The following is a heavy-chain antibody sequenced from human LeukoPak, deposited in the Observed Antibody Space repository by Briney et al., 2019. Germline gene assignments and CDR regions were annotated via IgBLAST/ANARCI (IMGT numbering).Heavy chain of an antibody. CDR2: VSGSGWYT. J-gene: IGHJ3*02. V-gene: IGHV3-23*01. Sequence: GGSLRLSCAASGLTFSNYAMSWVRQAPGKGLEWVSAVSGSGWYTYYADSVKGRFTISRDNAKNSLYLQMNSLRAEDTAVYYCARVAVAGGSRGAFDIWGQGTMVTVSS. CDR1: GLTFSNYA. D-gene: IGHD6-19*01. CDR3: ARVAVAGGSRGAFDI.